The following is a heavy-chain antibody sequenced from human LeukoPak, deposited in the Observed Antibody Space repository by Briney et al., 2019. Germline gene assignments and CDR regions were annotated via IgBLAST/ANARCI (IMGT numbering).Heavy chain of an antibody. Sequence: SETLSLTCTVSGGSIRSSYWSWIRQTPGKGLEWIGYIYYIESTNYNPSLKRRVTISLDTSKKQFSLKLTSATAADTAVYYCAMPSITMVRGVTGDAFDIWGQGTMVTVSS. CDR3: AMPSITMVRGVTGDAFDI. D-gene: IGHD3-10*01. CDR2: IYYIEST. J-gene: IGHJ3*02. V-gene: IGHV4-59*01. CDR1: GGSIRSSY.